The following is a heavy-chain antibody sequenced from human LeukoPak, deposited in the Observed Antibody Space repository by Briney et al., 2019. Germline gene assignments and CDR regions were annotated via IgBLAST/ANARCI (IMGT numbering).Heavy chain of an antibody. CDR1: GFTFSSYS. CDR2: ISSSSSFL. J-gene: IGHJ4*02. V-gene: IGHV3-21*06. Sequence: KPGGSLRLSCAASGFTFSSYSMNWVRQAPGKGLEWVSSISSSSSFLYYAGSVKGRFTISRDNAKNSLYLQMNSLRAEDTAVYYCARDFYPPSGGFGYWGQGTLVTVSS. CDR3: ARDFYPPSGGFGY. D-gene: IGHD2/OR15-2a*01.